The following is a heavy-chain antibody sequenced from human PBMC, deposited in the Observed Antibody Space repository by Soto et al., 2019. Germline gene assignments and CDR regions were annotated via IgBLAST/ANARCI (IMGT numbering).Heavy chain of an antibody. Sequence: QVQLVQSGAEEKQPGASVRVSCKACGYAFSSYAMHWVRQAPGQRLEWMGWINIGSGNTEYSQNFQDRITITRDTSASTVYMELSSLRSEDTAVYYCARDGGDCGYRLTYYYYIGMDVWGQGTTVTVSS. J-gene: IGHJ6*02. CDR2: INIGSGNT. CDR3: ARDGGDCGYRLTYYYYIGMDV. D-gene: IGHD2-21*02. CDR1: GYAFSSYA. V-gene: IGHV1-3*05.